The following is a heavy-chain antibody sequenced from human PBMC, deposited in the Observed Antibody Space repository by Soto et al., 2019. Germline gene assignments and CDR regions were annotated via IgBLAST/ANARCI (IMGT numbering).Heavy chain of an antibody. D-gene: IGHD4-17*01. J-gene: IGHJ5*02. CDR3: ARGPKNTVNTRGFDP. CDR2: INHSGST. V-gene: IGHV4-34*01. CDR1: GGSFSGYY. Sequence: QVQLQQWGAGLLKPSETLSLTCAVYGGSFSGYYWSWIRQPPGKGLEWIGEINHSGSTNYNPSLKRRVTISVGTSQNQFSLKLSSVTAADKAVYYCARGPKNTVNTRGFDPWGQGTLVTVSS.